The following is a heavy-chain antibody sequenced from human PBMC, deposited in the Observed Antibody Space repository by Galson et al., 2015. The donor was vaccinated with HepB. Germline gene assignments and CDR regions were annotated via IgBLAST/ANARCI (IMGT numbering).Heavy chain of an antibody. CDR1: GYTFTSYG. CDR3: AFVSTILDAFDI. J-gene: IGHJ3*02. Sequence: SVKVSCKASGYTFTSYGISWVRQAPGQGLEWMGWISAYNGNTNYAQKLQGRVTMTTDTSTSTSYMELRSLRSDDTAVYYCAFVSTILDAFDISGQGTMVTVSS. V-gene: IGHV1-18*01. CDR2: ISAYNGNT. D-gene: IGHD2-2*01.